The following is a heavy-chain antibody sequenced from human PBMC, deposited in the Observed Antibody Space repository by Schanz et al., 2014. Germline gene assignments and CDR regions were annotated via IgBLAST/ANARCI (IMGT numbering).Heavy chain of an antibody. Sequence: EVQLLESGGGLVQPGGSLRLSCAASGFTFSSYAMSWVRQAPGKGLEWVSALSGSGGSTYYADSVKDRFTVSRDNSKNTLYLQMNSLRAEDTAVYYCAKDPSHGDYDYYFDYWGQGTLVNVSS. CDR2: LSGSGGST. CDR1: GFTFSSYA. J-gene: IGHJ4*02. CDR3: AKDPSHGDYDYYFDY. V-gene: IGHV3-23*01. D-gene: IGHD3-22*01.